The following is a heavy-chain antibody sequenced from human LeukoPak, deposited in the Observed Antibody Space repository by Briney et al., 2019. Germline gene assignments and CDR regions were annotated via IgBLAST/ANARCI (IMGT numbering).Heavy chain of an antibody. CDR2: TNPNSGDG. Sequence: AASVKVSCKASGYTFTTFDINWVRQATGQGLEWMAWTNPNSGDGGSTQRFQGRLTMTRDPSISTAYMELSSLTSDDTAVYYCVRGISNTNSFFDYWGQGTRVTVSS. V-gene: IGHV1-8*01. J-gene: IGHJ4*02. CDR3: VRGISNTNSFFDY. CDR1: GYTFTTFD. D-gene: IGHD1-1*01.